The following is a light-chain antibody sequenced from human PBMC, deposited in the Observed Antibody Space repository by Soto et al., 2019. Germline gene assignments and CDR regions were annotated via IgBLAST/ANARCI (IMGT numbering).Light chain of an antibody. CDR2: WAS. CDR3: QQYYTTPCA. J-gene: IGKJ3*01. Sequence: DTVMTQSPDSLAVSLGERATINCKSSQSVLYSSNNKDYLAWYQQKPGQPPKLLIYWASTRESGVPDRFSGSGSGTDFTLTISSLQAEDVAVYYCQQYYTTPCAFGPGTKVDIK. CDR1: QSVLYSSNNKDY. V-gene: IGKV4-1*01.